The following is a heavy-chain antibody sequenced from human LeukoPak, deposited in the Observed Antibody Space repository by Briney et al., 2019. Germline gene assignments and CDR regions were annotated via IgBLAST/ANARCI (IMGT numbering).Heavy chain of an antibody. V-gene: IGHV3-30-3*01. CDR1: GFTFSSYA. Sequence: PGGSLRLSCAASGFTFSSYAMHRVRQAPGKGLEWVAVISYDGSNKYYAESVKGRFTISRDNSKNTLYLQMNSLRAEDTAVYYCARVRAGYCTSTSCYTGMDVWGQGTTVTVSS. D-gene: IGHD2-2*01. CDR3: ARVRAGYCTSTSCYTGMDV. CDR2: ISYDGSNK. J-gene: IGHJ6*02.